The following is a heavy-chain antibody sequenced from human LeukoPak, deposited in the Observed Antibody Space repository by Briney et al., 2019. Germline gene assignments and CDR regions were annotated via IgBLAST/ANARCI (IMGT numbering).Heavy chain of an antibody. D-gene: IGHD1-26*01. CDR1: GFTFSSYA. J-gene: IGHJ4*02. CDR2: ISGSGGST. CDR3: AKGGSGSYSWFDY. V-gene: IGHV3-23*01. Sequence: GGSLRLSCAASGFTFSSYAMSWVRQAPGKGLEWVSTISGSGGSTYYADSVKGRFTISRDNSKNTLYPQMNSLRAEDTAVYYRAKGGSGSYSWFDYWGQGTLVTVSS.